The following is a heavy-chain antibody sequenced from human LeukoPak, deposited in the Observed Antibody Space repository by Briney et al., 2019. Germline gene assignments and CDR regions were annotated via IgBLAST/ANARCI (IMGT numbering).Heavy chain of an antibody. Sequence: GGSLRLSCAASGFTVSSNYMSWVRQAPGKGLEWVSVIYSGGSTYYADSVKGRFTISRDNSKNTLYLQMNSLRAEDTAVYYCARVSSLWFGEYHFDYWGQGTLVTVSS. CDR1: GFTVSSNY. CDR2: IYSGGST. D-gene: IGHD3-10*01. CDR3: ARVSSLWFGEYHFDY. J-gene: IGHJ4*02. V-gene: IGHV3-66*02.